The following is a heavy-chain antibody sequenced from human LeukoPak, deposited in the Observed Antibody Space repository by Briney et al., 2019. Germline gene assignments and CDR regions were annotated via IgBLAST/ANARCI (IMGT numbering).Heavy chain of an antibody. CDR2: ISGSGGST. CDR1: GFTFSSYG. V-gene: IGHV3-23*01. Sequence: SGGSLRLSCAASGFTFSSYGMSWVRQAPGKGLEWVSAISGSGGSTYYADSVKGRFTISRDNSKNTLYLQMNSLRAEDTAVYYCAKTKSSHFYSSGWYLDYWGQGTLVTVSS. D-gene: IGHD6-19*01. CDR3: AKTKSSHFYSSGWYLDY. J-gene: IGHJ4*02.